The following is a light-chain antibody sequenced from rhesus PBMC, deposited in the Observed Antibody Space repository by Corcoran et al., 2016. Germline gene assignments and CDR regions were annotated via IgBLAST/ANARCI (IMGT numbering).Light chain of an antibody. V-gene: IGKV1-22*01. CDR1: QGITND. Sequence: DIQMTQSPSSLSASVGDRVTITCRASQGITNDLAWYQQKPGETPKHLIYEASSLQSGIPSRFSGNGSETDFTLTIGSLQSEDFATYYCQHYCRIPWTFGQGTKIEIK. CDR2: EAS. J-gene: IGKJ1*01. CDR3: QHYCRIPWT.